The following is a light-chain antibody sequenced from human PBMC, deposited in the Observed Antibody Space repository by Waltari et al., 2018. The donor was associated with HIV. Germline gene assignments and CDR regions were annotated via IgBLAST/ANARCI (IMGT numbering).Light chain of an antibody. CDR1: SSDIGSYHY. CDR3: SSYTSTSTLL. Sequence: QSALTQPASVSGSLGQSITISCIGTSSDIGSYHYVSWYQHHPDTAPTLVIYGANARPSGFPFRFSGSKSGNTASLTISGLQAEDEADYYCSSYTSTSTLLFGGGTKVTVL. J-gene: IGLJ3*02. CDR2: GAN. V-gene: IGLV2-14*01.